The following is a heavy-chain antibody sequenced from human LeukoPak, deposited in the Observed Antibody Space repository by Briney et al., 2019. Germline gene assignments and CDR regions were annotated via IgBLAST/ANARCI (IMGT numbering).Heavy chain of an antibody. CDR1: GYTFRNYG. V-gene: IGHV1-18*01. CDR2: ISVKNGDT. Sequence: ASVKVSCKASGYTFRNYGISWVRQDPGQGLEWMGWISVKNGDTTYAQKLQGRVTMTIDTSTSTAYMELRSLTSDDTAVYYCARDQSRVGGTRPVDFWGQGTLVTVSS. J-gene: IGHJ4*02. CDR3: ARDQSRVGGTRPVDF. D-gene: IGHD1-26*01.